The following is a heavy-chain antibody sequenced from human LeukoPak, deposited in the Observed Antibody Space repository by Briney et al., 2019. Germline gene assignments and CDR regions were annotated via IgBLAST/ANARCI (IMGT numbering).Heavy chain of an antibody. V-gene: IGHV3-20*01. J-gene: IGHJ6*02. CDR3: AREILTGHYPYYYYGMDV. D-gene: IGHD3-9*01. CDR1: GFTFDDYG. CDR2: INWNGGST. Sequence: PGGSLRLSCAASGFTFDDYGMSWVRQAPGKGLEWVSGINWNGGSTGYADSVKGRFTISRDNAKNSLYLQMNSLRAEDTALYHCAREILTGHYPYYYYGMDVWGQGTTVTVSS.